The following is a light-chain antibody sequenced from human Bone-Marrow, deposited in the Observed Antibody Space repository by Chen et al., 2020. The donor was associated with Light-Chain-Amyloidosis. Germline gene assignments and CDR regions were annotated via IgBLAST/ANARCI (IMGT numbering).Light chain of an antibody. J-gene: IGKJ4*01. Sequence: EIVLTQSPGTLSLSPGEGANLSCRASQTISSNYLTWYQQKFGQAPRLLIYGSSSRATGIPDRFTGNGSERDFTLSINSLEPGDFGICDCKQCGTSPLTFGGGNKVEIK. CDR3: KQCGTSPLT. V-gene: IGKV3-20*01. CDR2: GSS. CDR1: QTISSNY.